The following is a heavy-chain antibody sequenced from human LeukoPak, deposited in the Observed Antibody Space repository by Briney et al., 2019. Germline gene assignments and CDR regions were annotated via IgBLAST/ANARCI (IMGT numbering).Heavy chain of an antibody. D-gene: IGHD4-17*01. CDR3: AKVGPYGDYWSEFDY. CDR2: ITGSGDTT. Sequence: GGSLRLSCVGSGFTFSNYAMSWVRRTPGKGLEWVSSITGSGDTTHYADSVKGRFTISRDTSMNTLFLQMNSLRAEDTAVYYCAKVGPYGDYWSEFDYWGQGTLVTVSS. J-gene: IGHJ4*02. V-gene: IGHV3-23*01. CDR1: GFTFSNYA.